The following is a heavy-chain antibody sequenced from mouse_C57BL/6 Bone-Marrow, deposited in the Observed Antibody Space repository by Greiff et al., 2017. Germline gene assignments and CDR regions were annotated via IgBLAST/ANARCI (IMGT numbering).Heavy chain of an antibody. D-gene: IGHD1-1*01. CDR3: ARSRRLLLRYGAMDY. J-gene: IGHJ4*01. Sequence: VQLQQSGPELVKPGASVKMSCKASGYTFTDYNMHWVKQSHGKSLEWIGYINPNNGGTSYNQKFKGKATLTVNKSSSTAYIELRSLTSEDSAVYYCARSRRLLLRYGAMDYWGQGTSVTVSS. CDR1: GYTFTDYN. CDR2: INPNNGGT. V-gene: IGHV1-22*01.